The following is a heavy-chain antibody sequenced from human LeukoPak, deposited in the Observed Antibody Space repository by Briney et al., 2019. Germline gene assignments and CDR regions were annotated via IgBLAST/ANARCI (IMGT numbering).Heavy chain of an antibody. J-gene: IGHJ4*02. D-gene: IGHD2-21*01. V-gene: IGHV3-48*02. CDR3: ARERVIAAAGDGFDS. CDR2: ISSSSTTI. Sequence: GESLRLSCAASGFTFSDYSMNWVRQAPGRGLEWVSYISSSSTTIFYADSVKGRFTISRDNAKNSLFLQMNGLRDEDTALYYCARERVIAAAGDGFDSWGQGTLVTASA. CDR1: GFTFSDYS.